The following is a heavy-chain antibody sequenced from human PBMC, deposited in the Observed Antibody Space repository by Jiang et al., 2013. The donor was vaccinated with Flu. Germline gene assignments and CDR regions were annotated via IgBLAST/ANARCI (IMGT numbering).Heavy chain of an antibody. V-gene: IGHV4-59*01. D-gene: IGHD3-22*01. CDR1: GGSISSYY. Sequence: GSGLVKPSETLSLTCSVSGGSISSYYWSWIRQPPGKGLEWIGYIYYSGSTNYNPSLKSRVTISLHTSKNQFSLKLTSVTAADTAVYYCARYYYDSSGYYFFDYWGQGTLVTVSS. J-gene: IGHJ4*02. CDR3: ARYYYDSSGYYFFDY. CDR2: IYYSGST.